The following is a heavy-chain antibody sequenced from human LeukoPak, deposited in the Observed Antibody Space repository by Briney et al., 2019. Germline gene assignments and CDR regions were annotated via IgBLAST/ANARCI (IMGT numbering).Heavy chain of an antibody. CDR1: GGSISDYY. CDR2: VHNSGDT. J-gene: IGHJ6*03. Sequence: SETLSLTCTISGGSISDYYWGWIRQPPGKGLEWIGYVHNSGDTNYNPSLRSRVTISLDTSKNDFSLKLSSVTAADTAVYYCARGGGISHYYYYMDVWGKGTTVTISS. CDR3: ARGGGISHYYYYMDV. D-gene: IGHD6-13*01. V-gene: IGHV4-59*01.